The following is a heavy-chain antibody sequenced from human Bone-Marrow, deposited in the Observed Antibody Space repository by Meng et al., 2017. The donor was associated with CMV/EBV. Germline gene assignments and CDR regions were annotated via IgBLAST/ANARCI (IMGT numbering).Heavy chain of an antibody. CDR1: GASVSSINYY. CDR3: AKEYNLLLDY. J-gene: IGHJ4*02. D-gene: IGHD2-21*02. CDR2: VYYTGST. V-gene: IGHV4-39*07. Sequence: SETLSLTCTVSGASVSSINYYWGWIRQPPGKGLEWIGSVYYTGSTYYNASLKSRVTISLDMSRNQFSLKLSSVTAADTAIYYCAKEYNLLLDYWGRGTLVTVSS.